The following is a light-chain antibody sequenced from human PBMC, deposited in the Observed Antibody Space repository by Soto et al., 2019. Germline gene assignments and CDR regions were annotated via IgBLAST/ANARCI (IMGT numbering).Light chain of an antibody. CDR2: EVS. V-gene: IGLV2-14*01. Sequence: QSVLTQPASVSGSPGQSITISCTGTSSDVGGYNYVSWYQQHPGKAPKLMIYEVSNRPSGVSNRFSGSKSGNTASLTISGLQADDEADYYCSSYTSSSTREVFGTGTKGTVL. CDR1: SSDVGGYNY. J-gene: IGLJ1*01. CDR3: SSYTSSSTREV.